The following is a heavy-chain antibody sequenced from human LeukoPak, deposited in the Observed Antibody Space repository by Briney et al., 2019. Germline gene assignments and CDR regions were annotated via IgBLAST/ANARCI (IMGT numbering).Heavy chain of an antibody. J-gene: IGHJ5*02. CDR1: GGSFSGYY. V-gene: IGHV4-34*01. CDR2: INHSGST. CDR3: ARRLYGSGSYDWFDP. Sequence: SETLSLTCAVYGGSFSGYYWSWIRQPPEKGLEWIGEINHSGSTNYNPSLKSRVTISVDTSKNQFSLKLSSVTAADTAVYYCARRLYGSGSYDWFDPWGQGTLVTVSS. D-gene: IGHD3-10*01.